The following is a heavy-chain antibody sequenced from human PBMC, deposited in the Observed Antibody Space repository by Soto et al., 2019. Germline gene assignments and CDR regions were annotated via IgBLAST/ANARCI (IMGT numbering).Heavy chain of an antibody. CDR2: IYYSGST. Sequence: SETLSLTCTVSGGSISSYYWSWIRQPPGKGLEWIGYIYYSGSTNYNPSLKSRVTISVDTSKNQFSLKLSSVTAADTAVYYCAVNDFCSGYSSYYYYYYMDVWGKGTTVTVSS. CDR3: AVNDFCSGYSSYYYYYYMDV. V-gene: IGHV4-59*01. D-gene: IGHD3-3*01. J-gene: IGHJ6*03. CDR1: GGSISSYY.